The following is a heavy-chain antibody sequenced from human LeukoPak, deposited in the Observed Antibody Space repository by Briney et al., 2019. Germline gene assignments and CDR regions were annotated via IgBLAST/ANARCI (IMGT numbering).Heavy chain of an antibody. J-gene: IGHJ3*02. CDR3: ASLVAGFDAFDI. CDR1: GGSISSSSYY. CDR2: IYYSGST. Sequence: SETLSLTCTVSGGSISSSSYYWGWIRQPPGKGLAWIGSIYYSGSTSYHPSLKSRVTISVDTSKNQFSLKLSSVTAADTAVYYCASLVAGFDAFDIWGQGTMVTVSS. D-gene: IGHD6-19*01. V-gene: IGHV4-39*01.